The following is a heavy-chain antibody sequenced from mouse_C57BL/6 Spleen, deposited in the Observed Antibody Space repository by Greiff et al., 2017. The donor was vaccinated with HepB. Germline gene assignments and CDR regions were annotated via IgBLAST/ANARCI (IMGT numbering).Heavy chain of an antibody. V-gene: IGHV1-69*01. CDR3: ASRDYYGPFAY. CDR1: GYTFTSYW. D-gene: IGHD1-1*01. CDR2: IDPSDSYT. J-gene: IGHJ3*01. Sequence: VKLQQPGAELVMPGASVKLSCKASGYTFTSYWMHWVKQRPGQGLEWIGEIDPSDSYTNYNQKFKGKSTLTVDKSSSTAYMQLSSLTSEDSAVYYCASRDYYGPFAYWGQGTLVTGSA.